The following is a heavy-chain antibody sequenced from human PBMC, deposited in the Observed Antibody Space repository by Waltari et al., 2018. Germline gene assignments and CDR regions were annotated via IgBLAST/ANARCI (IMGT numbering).Heavy chain of an antibody. CDR2: INAANGSA. Sequence: QVHFVQSGAEVKKPGASVKVSCKAVGYTFMNPVMHWVRRAPGQSLEYMGWINAANGSAKYSQNFQGRLTITRDTFATTVYMELSSLTSKDTAFYYCAKGGIHPSWFFDLWGRGTLVTVSS. V-gene: IGHV1-3*01. CDR1: GYTFMNPV. J-gene: IGHJ2*01. CDR3: AKGGIHPSWFFDL.